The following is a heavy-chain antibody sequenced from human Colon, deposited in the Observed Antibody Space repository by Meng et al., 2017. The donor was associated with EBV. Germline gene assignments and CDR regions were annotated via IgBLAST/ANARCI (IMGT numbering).Heavy chain of an antibody. V-gene: IGHV4-31*03. D-gene: IGHD4-17*01. Sequence: QESGPGLVKPSQTLSLTCTVSGCSISSGNHYWSWIRQHHGKGLEYIGYIYYSGSTYYNPSLKSRVIISVDTSKNQFSLRLNSVTAADTAVYYCASLYGDSSVWYLDLWGRGTLVTVSS. CDR2: IYYSGST. J-gene: IGHJ2*01. CDR1: GCSISSGNHY. CDR3: ASLYGDSSVWYLDL.